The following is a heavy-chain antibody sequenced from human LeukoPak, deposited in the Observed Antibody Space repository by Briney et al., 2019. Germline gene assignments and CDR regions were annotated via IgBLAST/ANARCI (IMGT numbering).Heavy chain of an antibody. D-gene: IGHD1-1*01. CDR2: TRNKANSYTT. Sequence: GGSLRLSCAASGFTFSTYVIHWVRQAPGKGLEWVGRTRNKANSYTTEYAASVKGRFTISRDDSKNSLYLQMNSLKTEDTAVYYWGAKSWNSNYGGRGTLVTVSS. V-gene: IGHV3-72*01. CDR3: GAKSWNSNY. CDR1: GFTFSTYV. J-gene: IGHJ4*02.